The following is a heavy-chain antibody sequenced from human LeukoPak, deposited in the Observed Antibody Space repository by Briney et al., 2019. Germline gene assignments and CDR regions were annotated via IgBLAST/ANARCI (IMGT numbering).Heavy chain of an antibody. J-gene: IGHJ4*02. D-gene: IGHD3/OR15-3a*01. CDR3: ARGQGGGLFEY. CDR1: GGSISSYY. V-gene: IGHV4-4*07. CDR2: VYTSGST. Sequence: SETLSLTCTVSGGSISSYYWNWIRQPAGKGLEWIGRVYTSGSTNYNPSLKSRVTMSIDTSKNQFSLNLSSVTAADTAVYYCARGQGGGLFEYWGREPWSPSPQ.